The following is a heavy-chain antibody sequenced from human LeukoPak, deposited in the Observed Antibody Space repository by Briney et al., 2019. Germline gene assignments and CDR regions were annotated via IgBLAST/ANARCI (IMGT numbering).Heavy chain of an antibody. CDR3: SHDTSGYNYYFQH. V-gene: IGHV3-49*04. CDR1: GFIFGDFA. CDR2: IRSKIYGGTS. D-gene: IGHD3-22*01. Sequence: GGSLRLSCTTSGFIFGDFAVNWVRQAPGKGLEWIGFIRSKIYGGTSEYAASVEGRFTFSRDDSKSIAYLQMNSLKTEDTAIYYCSHDTSGYNYYFQHWGQGTLVTVSS. J-gene: IGHJ4*02.